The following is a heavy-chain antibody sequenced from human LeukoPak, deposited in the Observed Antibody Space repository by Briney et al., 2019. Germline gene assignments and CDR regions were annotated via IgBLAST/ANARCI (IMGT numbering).Heavy chain of an antibody. V-gene: IGHV3-21*01. CDR3: ARDLECGGDCYYPFDY. Sequence: GGSLRLSCAASGLTFSTYSMTWVRQAPGKGLEWVSSISGSSNYIHYADSVKGRFTISRDNAKNSLYLQMNSLRAEDTAVYYCARDLECGGDCYYPFDYWGQGTLVTVSS. J-gene: IGHJ4*02. CDR1: GLTFSTYS. D-gene: IGHD2-21*01. CDR2: ISGSSNYI.